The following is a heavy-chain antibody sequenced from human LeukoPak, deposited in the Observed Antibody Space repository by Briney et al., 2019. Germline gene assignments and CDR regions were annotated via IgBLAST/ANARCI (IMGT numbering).Heavy chain of an antibody. Sequence: GGSLRLSCAASGFTFSSYAMHWVRQAPGKGLEWVAVISYDGSNKYYADSVKGRFTISRDNSKNTLYPQMNSLRAEDTAVYYCARDTRPIMITFGGVIVMGAFDIWGQGTMVTVSS. V-gene: IGHV3-30*01. CDR1: GFTFSSYA. CDR3: ARDTRPIMITFGGVIVMGAFDI. J-gene: IGHJ3*02. CDR2: ISYDGSNK. D-gene: IGHD3-16*02.